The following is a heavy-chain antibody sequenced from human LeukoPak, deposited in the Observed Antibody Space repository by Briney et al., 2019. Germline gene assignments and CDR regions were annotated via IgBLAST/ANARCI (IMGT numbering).Heavy chain of an antibody. D-gene: IGHD6-19*01. Sequence: SETLSLTCTVSGGSISSYYWNWIRQPPGKGLEWIGYIFYSGNTRYNPSLRSRVSISVDTSKNQFSLNLSSVTAADTAVYYCARVFSVAGTFDYWGQGTLVTVSS. CDR2: IFYSGNT. J-gene: IGHJ4*02. CDR3: ARVFSVAGTFDY. CDR1: GGSISSYY. V-gene: IGHV4-59*12.